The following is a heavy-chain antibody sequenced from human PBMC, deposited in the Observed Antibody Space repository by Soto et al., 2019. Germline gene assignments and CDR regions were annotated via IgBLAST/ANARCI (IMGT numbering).Heavy chain of an antibody. CDR2: ISVTGAM. J-gene: IGHJ6*02. Sequence: QVQLQESGPGLVKPSETLFLLCVVSGEAVGSGQSYWNWVRQAPGKGLEWIGQISVTGAMNNSASLMRRVTMSVGPSKNDIDLTLTSGTAADSAAYFCAGGRVDSGGSSFGRRMGVWGQGTTVTVAS. CDR3: AGGRVDSGGSSFGRRMGV. V-gene: IGHV4-61*03. CDR1: GEAVGSGQSY. D-gene: IGHD1-26*01.